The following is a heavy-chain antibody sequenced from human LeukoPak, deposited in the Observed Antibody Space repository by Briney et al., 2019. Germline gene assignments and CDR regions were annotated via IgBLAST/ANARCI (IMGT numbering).Heavy chain of an antibody. J-gene: IGHJ5*02. Sequence: GASVKVSCKASGYTFTSYYMHWVRQAPGQGLEWMGIINPSGGSTNYAQKFQGRVTMTRDTSISTAYMELSRLRSDDTAVYYCARDLDFWSAYSANHHPANWFDPWGQGTLVTVSS. CDR1: GYTFTSYY. D-gene: IGHD3-3*01. CDR2: INPSGGST. CDR3: ARDLDFWSAYSANHHPANWFDP. V-gene: IGHV1-2*02.